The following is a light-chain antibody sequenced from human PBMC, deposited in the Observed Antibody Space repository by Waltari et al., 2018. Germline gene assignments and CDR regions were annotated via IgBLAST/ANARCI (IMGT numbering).Light chain of an antibody. J-gene: IGLJ3*02. CDR3: XAWDXSLXXPV. CDR1: SSTTGSNT. V-gene: IGLV1-44*01. CDR2: SNX. Sequence: QXVLXXXPSASXPPXQRXTISCSGSSSTTGSNTXXXYQPLPGTAPKLLLYSNXQRPSGVPXRFXGXXSGTSXXLAIXGLXSEDEADYYXXAWDXSLXXPVFGXXXXXTVL.